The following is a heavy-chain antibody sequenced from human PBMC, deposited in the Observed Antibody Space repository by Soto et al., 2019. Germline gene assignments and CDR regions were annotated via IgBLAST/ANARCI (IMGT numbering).Heavy chain of an antibody. CDR1: GGTFSSYA. CDR3: AADVGGYIYGLARH. V-gene: IGHV1-69*13. CDR2: IVPIVDTA. J-gene: IGHJ1*01. D-gene: IGHD4-17*01. Sequence: SVKVSCKTSGGTFSSYAISWVRQAPGQGLEWMGGIVPIVDTATYAQKFQGRVTITADESTSTAYMELSRLRSDDTAVYYCAADVGGYIYGLARHWG.